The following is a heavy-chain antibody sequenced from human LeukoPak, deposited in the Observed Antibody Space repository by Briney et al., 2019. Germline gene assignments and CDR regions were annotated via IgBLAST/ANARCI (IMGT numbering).Heavy chain of an antibody. Sequence: SETLSLTCTVSGGSINNGGYYWSWIRQPPGKGLEWIGETNHSGSTNYNPSLKSRVTISVDTSKNQFSLKLSSVTAADTAVYYCARGGYCSSTSCYAYWFDPWGQGTLVTVSS. CDR3: ARGGYCSSTSCYAYWFDP. D-gene: IGHD2-2*01. V-gene: IGHV4-34*01. J-gene: IGHJ5*02. CDR2: TNHSGST. CDR1: GGSINNGGYY.